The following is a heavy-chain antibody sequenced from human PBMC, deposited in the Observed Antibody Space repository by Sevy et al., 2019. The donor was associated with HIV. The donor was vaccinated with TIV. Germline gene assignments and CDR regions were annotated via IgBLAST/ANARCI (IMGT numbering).Heavy chain of an antibody. CDR1: GGSVSSGSYY. D-gene: IGHD5-12*01. J-gene: IGHJ4*02. CDR3: ARVRGRYGGFGGFDY. V-gene: IGHV4-61*01. CDR2: IYYSGST. Sequence: SETLSLTCTVSGGSVSSGSYYWSWIRQPPGKGLEWIGYIYYSGSTNHNPSLKRRVTISVDTSKNQFSLKLNSVTAADTAVYYCARVRGRYGGFGGFDYWGQGTLVTVSS.